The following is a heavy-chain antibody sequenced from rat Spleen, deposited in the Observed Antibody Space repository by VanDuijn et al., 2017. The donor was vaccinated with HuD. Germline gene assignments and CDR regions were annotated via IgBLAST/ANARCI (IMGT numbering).Heavy chain of an antibody. CDR3: TRDNERSYVMDG. V-gene: IGHV5-31*01. Sequence: EVQLVESGGGLVQPGRSMKLSCAASGFTFSDYNMAWVRQAPGKGLEWVASITNTGVSTYYSDSVKGRFTISRDTAKSTLYLQMNSLRSEDTAIYYCTRDNERSYVMDGWGQGASVTVSS. CDR1: GFTFSDYN. CDR2: ITNTGVST. J-gene: IGHJ4*01.